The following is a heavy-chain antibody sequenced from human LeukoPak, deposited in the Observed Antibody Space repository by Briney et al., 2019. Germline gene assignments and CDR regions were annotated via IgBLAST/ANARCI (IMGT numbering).Heavy chain of an antibody. CDR1: GDSLSSHY. J-gene: IGHJ4*02. V-gene: IGHV4-59*08. CDR2: IYGSGST. Sequence: SETLSLTCTVSGDSLSSHYWGWIRQPPGKGREGIGYIYGSGSTHYDPSLRSRVTISEDTSKNQFSLKLTSVTAADTAVYYCARNVGWYSHDSWGQGTLVTVSS. CDR3: ARNVGWYSHDS. D-gene: IGHD6-19*01.